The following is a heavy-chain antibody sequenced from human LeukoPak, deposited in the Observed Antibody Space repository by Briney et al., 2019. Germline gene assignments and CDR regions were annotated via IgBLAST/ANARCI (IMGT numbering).Heavy chain of an antibody. CDR1: GFTVSSNY. CDR3: ARDRNYDILTGYYYYFDY. D-gene: IGHD3-9*01. CDR2: IYSSGST. V-gene: IGHV3-66*03. J-gene: IGHJ4*02. Sequence: GGSLRLSCAASGFTVSSNYMSWVRQAPGKGLEWVSVIYSSGSTYYADSVKGRFTISRDNSKNTLYLQMNSLRAEDTAVYYCARDRNYDILTGYYYYFDYWGQRTLVTVSS.